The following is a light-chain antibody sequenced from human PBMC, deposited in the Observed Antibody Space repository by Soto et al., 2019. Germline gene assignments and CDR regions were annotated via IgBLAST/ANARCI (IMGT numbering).Light chain of an antibody. CDR2: DAS. V-gene: IGKV3-11*01. Sequence: IVMTQSPESLERSPGEKCSPPCRASQTVSGDLAWYHHNPGQAPRLLIYDASYRATGIPARFSGSGSGTDSTLAFSSLEPEDFAVYYWRHRFKRPWKFGQGTKVDIK. CDR1: QTVSGD. CDR3: RHRFKRPWK. J-gene: IGKJ1*01.